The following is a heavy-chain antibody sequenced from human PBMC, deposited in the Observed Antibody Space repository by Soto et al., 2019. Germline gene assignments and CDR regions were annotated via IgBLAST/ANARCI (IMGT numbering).Heavy chain of an antibody. CDR2: ISYDGSNK. Sequence: GGSLRLSCAASGFTFSSYGMHWVRQAPGKGLEWVAVISYDGSNKYYADSVKGRFTISRDNSKNTLYLQMNSLRAEDTAVYYCAKDPTAAGDYYYYGMDVWGQGTTVTVSS. J-gene: IGHJ6*02. D-gene: IGHD6-13*01. V-gene: IGHV3-30*18. CDR1: GFTFSSYG. CDR3: AKDPTAAGDYYYYGMDV.